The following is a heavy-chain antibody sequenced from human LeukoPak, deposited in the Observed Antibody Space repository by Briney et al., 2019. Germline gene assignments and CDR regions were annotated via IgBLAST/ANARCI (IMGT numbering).Heavy chain of an antibody. CDR3: ARDRRTYYYDSSGYYPDYFDY. CDR1: GFTFSSYG. CDR2: ISSSSSYI. D-gene: IGHD3-22*01. J-gene: IGHJ4*02. Sequence: GGSLRLSCAASGFTFSSYGMNWVRQAPGKGLEWVSSISSSSSYIYYADSVKGRFTISRDNAKNSLYLQMNSLRAEDTAVYYCARDRRTYYYDSSGYYPDYFDYWGQGTLVTVSS. V-gene: IGHV3-21*01.